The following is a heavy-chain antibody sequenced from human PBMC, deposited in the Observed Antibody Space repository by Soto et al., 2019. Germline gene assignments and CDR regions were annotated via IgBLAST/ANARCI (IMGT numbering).Heavy chain of an antibody. CDR3: ARGGVYCSSNSSPHAAFDI. J-gene: IGHJ3*02. CDR1: GYTFTSYY. D-gene: IGHD2-2*01. CDR2: INPSGGST. Sequence: ASVKFYCKASGYTFTSYYMHWVRQAPGQGLEWMGIINPSGGSTSYAQKFQGRVTMTRDTSTSTVYMELSSLRSEDTAVYYCARGGVYCSSNSSPHAAFDIWGQGTMLTVS. V-gene: IGHV1-46*03.